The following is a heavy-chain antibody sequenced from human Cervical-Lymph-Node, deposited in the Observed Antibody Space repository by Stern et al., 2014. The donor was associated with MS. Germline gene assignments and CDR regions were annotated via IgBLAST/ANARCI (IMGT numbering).Heavy chain of an antibody. J-gene: IGHJ6*02. CDR2: STPIFGTP. CDR1: GGTFSSYT. V-gene: IGHV1-69*06. Sequence: QMQLVQSGAEVTKPGSSVKVSCKAFGGTFSSYTMRWVRQAPGQGLEWMGRSTPIFGTPNYAQKFQDRVTITADKFTRTAYMALNSLRTEDTAVYYCAREALLGGNYYALDVWGQGTTVTVSS. CDR3: AREALLGGNYYALDV. D-gene: IGHD2-15*01.